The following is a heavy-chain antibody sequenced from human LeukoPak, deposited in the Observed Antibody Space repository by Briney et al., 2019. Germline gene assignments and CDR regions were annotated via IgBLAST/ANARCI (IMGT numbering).Heavy chain of an antibody. J-gene: IGHJ4*02. CDR2: ISSSGSTI. Sequence: GGSLRLSCKTSGFTFRHYWMSWVRQAPGKGLEWVSYISSSGSTIYYADSVKGRFTISRDNAKNSLYLQMNSLRAEDTAVYYCARDLTYYYDSSGLGYWGQGTLVTVSS. D-gene: IGHD3-22*01. V-gene: IGHV3-11*01. CDR3: ARDLTYYYDSSGLGY. CDR1: GFTFRHYW.